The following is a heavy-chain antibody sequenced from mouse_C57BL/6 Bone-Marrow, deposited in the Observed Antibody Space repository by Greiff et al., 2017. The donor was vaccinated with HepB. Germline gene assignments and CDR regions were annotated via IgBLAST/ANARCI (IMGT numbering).Heavy chain of an antibody. D-gene: IGHD1-1*01. V-gene: IGHV1-55*01. CDR1: GYTFTSYW. J-gene: IGHJ1*03. CDR2: IYPGSGST. Sequence: QVQLQQPGAELVKPGASVKMSCKASGYTFTSYWITWVKQRPGQGLEWIGDIYPGSGSTNYNEKFKSKATLTVDTSSSTAYMQLSSLTSEDSAVYYGARSPYYYGSSLWYFDVWGTGTTVTVSS. CDR3: ARSPYYYGSSLWYFDV.